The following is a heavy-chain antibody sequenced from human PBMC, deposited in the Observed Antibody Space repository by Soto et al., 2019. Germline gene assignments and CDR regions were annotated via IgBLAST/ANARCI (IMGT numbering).Heavy chain of an antibody. J-gene: IGHJ5*02. CDR3: ARKYYDDSSGYHGNWFDP. CDR2: ISGSGGMT. CDR1: GSTFSSYA. Sequence: EVQLLESGGGLVQPGGSLRLSCAASGSTFSSYAMSWVRQAPGKGLEWVSAISGSGGMTFYADSVKGRFTISRDNSKKTLYLQMNSLRAEDTAVYYCARKYYDDSSGYHGNWFDPWGQGTLVTVSS. D-gene: IGHD3-22*01. V-gene: IGHV3-23*01.